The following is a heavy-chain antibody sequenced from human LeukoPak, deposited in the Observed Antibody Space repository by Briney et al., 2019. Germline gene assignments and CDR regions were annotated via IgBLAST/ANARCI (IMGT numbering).Heavy chain of an antibody. Sequence: GGSLRLSCAASGFTFSDYYMSWIRQAPGKGLEWVSYISNSDSSIYYADSVKGRFTISRDNANKSLFLQMNSLRAEDTAVYYCAKGGDITIFGVAGDYWGQGTQVTVSS. CDR2: ISNSDSSI. D-gene: IGHD3-3*01. CDR3: AKGGDITIFGVAGDY. J-gene: IGHJ4*02. CDR1: GFTFSDYY. V-gene: IGHV3-11*01.